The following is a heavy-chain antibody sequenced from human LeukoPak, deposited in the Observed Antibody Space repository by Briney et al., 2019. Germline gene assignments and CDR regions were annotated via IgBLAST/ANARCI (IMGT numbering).Heavy chain of an antibody. Sequence: GGSLRLSCASSGFSIRTFGMTWVRQAAGKGLEWVSTFSAGTESSYYADAVKGRFTVSGDYSKNTLYLLMTNVRANDSAVYYCAKFYDFDSRGYYSDWGQGTLVAVSS. V-gene: IGHV3-23*01. CDR1: GFSIRTFG. CDR2: FSAGTESS. CDR3: AKFYDFDSRGYYSD. J-gene: IGHJ4*02. D-gene: IGHD3-22*01.